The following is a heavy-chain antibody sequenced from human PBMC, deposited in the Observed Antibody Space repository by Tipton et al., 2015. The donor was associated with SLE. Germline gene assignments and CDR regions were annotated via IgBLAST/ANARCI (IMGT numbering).Heavy chain of an antibody. V-gene: IGHV4-39*07. CDR2: IYYTGTTT. Sequence: TLSLTCAVSGGSVSSSSKYWAWIRQPPGKGLEWIGSIYYTGTTTHYNSFLKTRVTMSVDPSTNQFSLTLRSVAAADTAVYYCARGPMVFGGFDHYYYMDVWGKGTTVTVSS. CDR1: GGSVSSSSKY. J-gene: IGHJ6*03. CDR3: ARGPMVFGGFDHYYYMDV. D-gene: IGHD2-8*01.